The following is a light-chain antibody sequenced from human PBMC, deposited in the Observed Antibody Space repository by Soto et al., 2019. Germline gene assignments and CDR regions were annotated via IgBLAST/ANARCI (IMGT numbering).Light chain of an antibody. V-gene: IGKV1-39*01. Sequence: DIQMTQSPSSLSASVGDRFTITCRASQSISSYLNWYQQKPGKAPKLLIYAASSLQSGVPSRFSGSGSGTDFTLTISSLQPEDFATYYCQQSYSTPRGYTLGQGTKLEIK. J-gene: IGKJ2*01. CDR1: QSISSY. CDR3: QQSYSTPRGYT. CDR2: AAS.